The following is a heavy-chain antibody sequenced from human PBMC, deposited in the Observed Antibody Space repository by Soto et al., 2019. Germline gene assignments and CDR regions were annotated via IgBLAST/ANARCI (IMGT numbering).Heavy chain of an antibody. CDR1: GYNFDSYW. CDR3: ARSQGSTDWLAP. V-gene: IGHV5-10-1*01. CDR2: VDPSDSYV. D-gene: IGHD1-26*01. Sequence: PGESLKISCKASGYNFDSYWIIWVRQMSGKGLEWMGRVDPSDSYVNYSPSFQGHIAISVDKSTNTAYLQWSSLKASDTAMYFCARSQGSTDWLAPWGQGTLVTVSS. J-gene: IGHJ5*02.